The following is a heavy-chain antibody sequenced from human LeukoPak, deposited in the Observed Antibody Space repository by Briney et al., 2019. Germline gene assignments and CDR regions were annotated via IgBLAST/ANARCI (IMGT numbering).Heavy chain of an antibody. V-gene: IGHV3-15*01. J-gene: IGHJ4*02. CDR1: GFTFSNAW. D-gene: IGHD3-3*01. Sequence: PGGSLRLSCAASGFTFSNAWMSWVHQAPGKGLEWVGRIKSKTDGGTTDYAAPVKGRFTISRDDSKNTLYLQMNSLKTEDTAVYYCTTAGDFWSGYWTTDYWGQGTLVTVSS. CDR3: TTAGDFWSGYWTTDY. CDR2: IKSKTDGGTT.